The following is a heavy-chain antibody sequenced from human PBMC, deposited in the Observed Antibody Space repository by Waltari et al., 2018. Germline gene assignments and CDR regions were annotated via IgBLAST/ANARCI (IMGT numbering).Heavy chain of an antibody. CDR2: IYSGGST. D-gene: IGHD3-10*01. CDR3: ARFSVVGVRGVIG. V-gene: IGHV3-53*01. CDR1: GFPVRRTY. Sequence: EVQLVEFGGGLIQTGGSLELSCAASGFPVRRTYMSWVSQAPGKGLEWVSVIYSGGSTYYADSVKGRFTISRDNSKNTLYLQMNSLRAEDTAVYYCARFSVVGVRGVIGWGQGTLVTVSS. J-gene: IGHJ4*02.